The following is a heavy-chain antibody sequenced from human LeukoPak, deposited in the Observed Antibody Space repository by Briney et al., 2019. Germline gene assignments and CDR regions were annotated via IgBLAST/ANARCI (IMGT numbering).Heavy chain of an antibody. Sequence: SETLSLTCSVSGGSIRSSSYYWGWIRQPPGKGLEWIGTTYYSGTTYYNPSLKSRVTMSLDTSKNHFSLKLSSVTAADTAVYYCARDSSNYVSEVYYFDYWGQGTLVTVSS. D-gene: IGHD4-11*01. J-gene: IGHJ4*02. CDR3: ARDSSNYVSEVYYFDY. CDR1: GGSIRSSSYY. V-gene: IGHV4-39*07. CDR2: TYYSGTT.